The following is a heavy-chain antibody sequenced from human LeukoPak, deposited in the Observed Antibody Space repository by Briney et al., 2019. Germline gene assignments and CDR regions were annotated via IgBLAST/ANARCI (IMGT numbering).Heavy chain of an antibody. J-gene: IGHJ3*02. CDR3: ARAKDCSSITCPFDI. V-gene: IGHV3-20*04. Sequence: GGSLRLSCAASAFTFHVYGMSWVRHAPGKGVEWVSSMNWYSGSTGYADSVKGRFSISRDNGKNSLYLQMNSLRAEDTALYYCARAKDCSSITCPFDIWGQGTMVTVSS. CDR2: MNWYSGST. CDR1: AFTFHVYG. D-gene: IGHD2-2*01.